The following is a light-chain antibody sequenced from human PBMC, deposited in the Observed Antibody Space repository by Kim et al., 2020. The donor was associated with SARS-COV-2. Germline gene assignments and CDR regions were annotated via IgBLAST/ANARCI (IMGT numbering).Light chain of an antibody. CDR2: GAS. CDR3: QQYDDWPWT. Sequence: VSPGERATLSCRASQSVSSNLAWYQQKPGQAPRLLINGASTRATGIPARFSGSGSGTEFTLTITSLQSGDFAVYYCQQYDDWPWTFGQGTKVEIK. V-gene: IGKV3-15*01. J-gene: IGKJ1*01. CDR1: QSVSSN.